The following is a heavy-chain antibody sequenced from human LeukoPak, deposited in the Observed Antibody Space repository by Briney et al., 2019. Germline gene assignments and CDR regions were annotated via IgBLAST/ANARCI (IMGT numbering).Heavy chain of an antibody. J-gene: IGHJ3*02. CDR2: ISGSGGST. CDR1: GFTFSSYA. D-gene: IGHD6-13*01. V-gene: IGHV3-23*01. CDR3: ARSLREYSSSWFTRLHQKNDAFDI. Sequence: GGSLRLSCAASGFTFSSYAMSWVRQAPGKGLEWVSAISGSGGSTYYADSVKGRFTISRDNSKNTLYLQMNSLRAEDTAVYYCARSLREYSSSWFTRLHQKNDAFDIWGQGTMVTVSS.